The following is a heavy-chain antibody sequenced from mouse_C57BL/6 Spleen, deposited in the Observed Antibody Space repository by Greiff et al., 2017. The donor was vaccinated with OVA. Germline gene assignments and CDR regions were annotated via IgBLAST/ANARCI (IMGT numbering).Heavy chain of an antibody. CDR2: IYPGSGNT. CDR1: GYTFTDYY. D-gene: IGHD2-3*01. V-gene: IGHV1-76*01. Sequence: VKLVESGAELVRPGASVKLSCKASGYTFTDYYINWVKQRPGQGLEWIARIYPGSGNTYYNEKFKGKATLTAEKSSSTAYMQLSSLTSEDSAVYFCARGGYSYAMDYWGQGTSVTVSS. J-gene: IGHJ4*01. CDR3: ARGGYSYAMDY.